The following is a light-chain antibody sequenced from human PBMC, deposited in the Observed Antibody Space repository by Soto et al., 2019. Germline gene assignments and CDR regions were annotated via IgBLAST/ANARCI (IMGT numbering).Light chain of an antibody. CDR2: DAS. Sequence: AIRMTQSPSSISASTGDIVTFTCRASQGLGTSLAWYQQKPGKPPKLLLYDASTLQNEVPSRFSGSGSGTDFTLTINCLQSDDFATYYCQQYYSDPITFGQGTRLEIK. CDR3: QQYYSDPIT. V-gene: IGKV1-8*01. CDR1: QGLGTS. J-gene: IGKJ5*01.